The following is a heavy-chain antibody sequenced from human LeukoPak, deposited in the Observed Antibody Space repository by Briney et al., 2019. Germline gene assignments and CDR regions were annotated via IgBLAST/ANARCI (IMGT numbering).Heavy chain of an antibody. Sequence: KPSETLSLTCTVSGGSISSYYWSWIRQPPGKGLGWIGYIYYSGSTNYNPSLKSRVTISVDTSKNQFSLKLSSVTAADTAVYYCARAHSSGYFPFDYWGQGTLVTVSS. CDR2: IYYSGST. J-gene: IGHJ4*02. CDR3: ARAHSSGYFPFDY. V-gene: IGHV4-59*01. CDR1: GGSISSYY. D-gene: IGHD3-22*01.